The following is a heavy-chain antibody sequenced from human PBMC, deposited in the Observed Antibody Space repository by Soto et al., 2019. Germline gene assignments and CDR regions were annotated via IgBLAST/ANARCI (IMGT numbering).Heavy chain of an antibody. J-gene: IGHJ4*02. V-gene: IGHV1-8*01. CDR2: MNPNSGNT. CDR1: GYSFSSYD. D-gene: IGHD1-1*01. CDR3: VARWN. Sequence: QEQLVQSGAEVKKPGASVKVSCKTSGYSFSSYDISWVRQAAGQGLEWMGWMNPNSGNTGYARKYQGRVIMTRNTSITTAYLELSGLRTEDTAVYYCVARWNWGQGTRVTVSP.